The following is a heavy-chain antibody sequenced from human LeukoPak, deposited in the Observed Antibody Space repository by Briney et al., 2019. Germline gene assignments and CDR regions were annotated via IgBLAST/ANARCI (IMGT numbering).Heavy chain of an antibody. V-gene: IGHV5-51*01. Sequence: GESLQISCKGSGYSFTSYWIGWVRQLPGKGLEWMGIIYPGDSDTRYSPSFQGQVTISADKSISTAYLQWSSLKASDTAMYYCARHVGLLWFGELSGSWFDPWGQGTLVTVSS. CDR1: GYSFTSYW. J-gene: IGHJ5*02. D-gene: IGHD3-10*01. CDR2: IYPGDSDT. CDR3: ARHVGLLWFGELSGSWFDP.